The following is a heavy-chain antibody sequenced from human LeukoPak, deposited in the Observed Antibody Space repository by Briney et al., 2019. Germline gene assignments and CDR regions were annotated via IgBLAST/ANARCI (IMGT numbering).Heavy chain of an antibody. D-gene: IGHD3-22*01. Sequence: PGGSLRLSCAASGFTFSSYSMNWVRQAPGKGLEWVSYISSSSSTIYYADSVKGRFTISRDNAKNSLYLQMNSLRAADTAVYYCARGGYYYDSSGRVDAFDIWGQGTMVTVSS. CDR2: ISSSSSTI. CDR1: GFTFSSYS. J-gene: IGHJ3*02. V-gene: IGHV3-48*01. CDR3: ARGGYYYDSSGRVDAFDI.